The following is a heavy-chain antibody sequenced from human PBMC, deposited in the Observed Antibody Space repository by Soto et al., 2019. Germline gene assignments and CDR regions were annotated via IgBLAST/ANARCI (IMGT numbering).Heavy chain of an antibody. Sequence: PGGSLRLSCAASGFTFSSYGMHWVRQAPGKGLEWVAVISYEGSNKYYADSVKGRFTISRDNSKNTLYLQMNSLRAEDTAVYYCAKDPSYYDFWSGYGYYYGMDVWGQGTTVTVSS. V-gene: IGHV3-30*18. CDR1: GFTFSSYG. CDR2: ISYEGSNK. D-gene: IGHD3-3*01. J-gene: IGHJ6*02. CDR3: AKDPSYYDFWSGYGYYYGMDV.